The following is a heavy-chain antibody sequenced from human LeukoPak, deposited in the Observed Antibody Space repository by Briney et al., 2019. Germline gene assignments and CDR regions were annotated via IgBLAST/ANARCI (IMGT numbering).Heavy chain of an antibody. D-gene: IGHD6-19*01. J-gene: IGHJ4*02. CDR3: ARDPGSSGWYPYFDY. Sequence: GGSLRLSCAASGFTFSSYSMNWVRQAPGKGLEWVSSISSSSSYIYYADSVKGRFTISRDNAKNSLYLQMNSLRAEDTAVYYCARDPGSSGWYPYFDYWGQGTLVTVSS. CDR2: ISSSSSYI. CDR1: GFTFSSYS. V-gene: IGHV3-21*01.